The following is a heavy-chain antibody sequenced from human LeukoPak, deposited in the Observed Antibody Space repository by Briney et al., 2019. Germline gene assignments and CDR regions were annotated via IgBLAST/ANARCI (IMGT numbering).Heavy chain of an antibody. CDR1: GGSISSYY. CDR3: ARLLDYGDYETGGIDY. D-gene: IGHD4-17*01. V-gene: IGHV4-59*08. J-gene: IGHJ4*02. Sequence: SETLSLTCTVSGGSISSYYWSWIRQPPGKGLEWIGYIYYSGSTYYNPSLKSRVTISVDTSKNQFSLKLSSVTAADTAVYYCARLLDYGDYETGGIDYWGQGTLVTVSS. CDR2: IYYSGST.